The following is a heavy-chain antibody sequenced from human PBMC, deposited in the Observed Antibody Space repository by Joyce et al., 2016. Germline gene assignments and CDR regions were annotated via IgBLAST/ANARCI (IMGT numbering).Heavy chain of an antibody. J-gene: IGHJ3*02. CDR2: FYWDDDK. CDR1: GFSLSTRGVA. CDR3: AHDQGTQFARKGLDGFDI. Sequence: QITLRESGPTLVKPTQTLTLTCTFSGFSLSTRGVAVGWIRQPPGKALEWLALFYWDDDKRYSPSLKSRLTITKDTSKNQVVLTMTNMDPVDTATYFCAHDQGTQFARKGLDGFDIWGQGTLVTVSS. D-gene: IGHD1/OR15-1a*01. V-gene: IGHV2-5*02.